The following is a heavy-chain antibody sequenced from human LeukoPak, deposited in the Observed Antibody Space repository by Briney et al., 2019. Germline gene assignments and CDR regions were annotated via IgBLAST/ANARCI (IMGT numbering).Heavy chain of an antibody. CDR2: IKQDGGEK. CDR1: GFTFSSYW. D-gene: IGHD2-2*01. J-gene: IGHJ4*02. Sequence: GGSLRLSCAASGFTFSSYWMSWVRQAPGKGLEWVANIKQDGGEKYYVDSVKGRFTISRDNAKNSLYLQMNSLRAEDTAVYYCARDIVVVPAAKSAWDYWGQGTLVTVSS. CDR3: ARDIVVVPAAKSAWDY. V-gene: IGHV3-7*03.